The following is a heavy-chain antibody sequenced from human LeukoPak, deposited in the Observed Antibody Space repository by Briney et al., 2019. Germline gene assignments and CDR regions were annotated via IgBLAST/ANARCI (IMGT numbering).Heavy chain of an antibody. J-gene: IGHJ4*02. CDR2: IYYSGST. D-gene: IGHD1/OR15-1a*01. CDR3: ARVSGLNNFDS. V-gene: IGHV4-59*12. CDR1: GGSISSYY. Sequence: SENLSLTCTVSGGSISSYYWSWIRQPPGKGLEWIGYIYYSGSTNYNPSLKSRVTISVDTSKNQFSLKVTSLTAADTAVYYCARVSGLNNFDSWGQGTLVTVSS.